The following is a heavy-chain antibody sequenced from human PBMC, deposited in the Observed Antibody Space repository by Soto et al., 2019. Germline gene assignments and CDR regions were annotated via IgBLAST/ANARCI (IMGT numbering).Heavy chain of an antibody. D-gene: IGHD3-9*01. Sequence: GGSLRLSCAASGFTFSSYGMHWVRQAPGKGLEWVAVISYDGSNKYYADSVKGRFTISRDNSKNTLYLQMNSLRAEDTAVYYCAVSCLTDDYYYGMDVWGQGTTVTVSS. J-gene: IGHJ6*02. CDR3: AVSCLTDDYYYGMDV. CDR1: GFTFSSYG. CDR2: ISYDGSNK. V-gene: IGHV3-30*03.